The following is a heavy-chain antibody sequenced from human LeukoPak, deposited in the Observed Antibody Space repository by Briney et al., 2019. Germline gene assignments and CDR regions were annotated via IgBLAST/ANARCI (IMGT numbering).Heavy chain of an antibody. CDR3: ARDRITVPGMGAFQH. CDR1: RFTFSSYA. D-gene: IGHD6-19*01. J-gene: IGHJ1*01. Sequence: GGSLRLSCAASRFTFSSYAMHWVRQAPGKGLEWVAGISHDGTYEYHADSVKGRFTISRDNSKSTLYLQMNSLRVEDTAIYYCARDRITVPGMGAFQHWGQGTLVTVSS. V-gene: IGHV3-30*04. CDR2: ISHDGTYE.